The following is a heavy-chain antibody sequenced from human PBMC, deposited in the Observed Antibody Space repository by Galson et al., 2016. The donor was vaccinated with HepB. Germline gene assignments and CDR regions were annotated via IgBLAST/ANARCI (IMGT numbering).Heavy chain of an antibody. CDR3: AKLDCGRDCPRDD. D-gene: IGHD2-21*02. V-gene: IGHV3-33*06. CDR2: IWHDGSNK. Sequence: SLRLSCAASEFTFSTYGMHWVRQAPGKGLEWVALIWHDGSNKYYADSVKGRFTISRDNPKNTLYLQMNSLKVEDTAVYYCAKLDCGRDCPRDDWGQGTLVTVS. CDR1: EFTFSTYG. J-gene: IGHJ4*02.